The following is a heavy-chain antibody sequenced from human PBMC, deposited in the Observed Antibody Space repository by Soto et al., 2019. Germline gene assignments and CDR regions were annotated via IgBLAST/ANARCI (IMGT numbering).Heavy chain of an antibody. Sequence: QVQLVQSGAEVKKPGASVKVSCKASGYTFTSYGISWVRQAPGQGLEWMGWISAYSGNTNYAQKLQGRVTMTADIATSTAYMELRSLRSDDTAVYYCARDALAVTGTGALLDAFDIWGQDTMVTVSS. J-gene: IGHJ3*02. CDR2: ISAYSGNT. CDR3: ARDALAVTGTGALLDAFDI. CDR1: GYTFTSYG. V-gene: IGHV1-18*01. D-gene: IGHD6-19*01.